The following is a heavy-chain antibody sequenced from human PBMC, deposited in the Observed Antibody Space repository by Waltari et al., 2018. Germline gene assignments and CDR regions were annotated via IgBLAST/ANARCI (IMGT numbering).Heavy chain of an antibody. D-gene: IGHD6-13*01. CDR3: ARGGFWRYSSSCRFDP. CDR2: INPNSGGT. J-gene: IGHJ5*02. CDR1: GYTFTGYY. V-gene: IGHV1-2*06. Sequence: QVQLVQSGAEVKKPGASVTVSCKASGYTFTGYYMHSVRQPPGQRLSWMGRINPNSGGTNYAQKFQGRVTMTRDTSISTAYMELSRLRSDDTAVYYCARGGFWRYSSSCRFDPWGQGTLVTVSS.